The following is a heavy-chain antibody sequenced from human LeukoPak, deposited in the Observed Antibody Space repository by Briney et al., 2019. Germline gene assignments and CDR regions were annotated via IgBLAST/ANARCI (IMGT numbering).Heavy chain of an antibody. CDR3: AKQIAATGAYYYYMDV. V-gene: IGHV3-30*04. CDR1: GFTFSSYA. Sequence: GGSLRLSCAASGFTFSSYAMHWVRQAPGKGLEWVAVISYDGSNKYYADSVKGRFTISRDNSKNTLYLQMNSLRAEDTAVYYCAKQIAATGAYYYYMDVWGKGTTVTISS. J-gene: IGHJ6*03. D-gene: IGHD6-13*01. CDR2: ISYDGSNK.